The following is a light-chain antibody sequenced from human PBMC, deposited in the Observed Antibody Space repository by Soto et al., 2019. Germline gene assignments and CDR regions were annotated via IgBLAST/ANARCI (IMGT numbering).Light chain of an antibody. CDR3: RQHNSLPIT. J-gene: IGKJ5*01. CDR1: QSISNY. Sequence: DIQLTQSPSSLSASFGDRVSISCRASQSISNYLNWYQQKPGKAPKVLIFAASRLQSGVPSRFSGSGSGTDFTLTISSLQPEDSATYYCRQHNSLPITFGQGTRLEIK. V-gene: IGKV1-39*01. CDR2: AAS.